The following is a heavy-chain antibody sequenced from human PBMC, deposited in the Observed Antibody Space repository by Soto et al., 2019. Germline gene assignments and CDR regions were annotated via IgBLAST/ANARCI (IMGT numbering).Heavy chain of an antibody. J-gene: IGHJ3*02. V-gene: IGHV1-18*01. D-gene: IGHD6-19*01. CDR3: AREWPGAGRDDLDI. Sequence: QVQLVQSGPEVKKPGASVKVSCKASGFSLRNYVITWVRQAPGEGLEWMGWISDYNGNTNYAQKLEGRVTMTTDTSTSTAYMELRSLRSDDTASDFCAREWPGAGRDDLDIWGQGTVVTVSS. CDR1: GFSLRNYV. CDR2: ISDYNGNT.